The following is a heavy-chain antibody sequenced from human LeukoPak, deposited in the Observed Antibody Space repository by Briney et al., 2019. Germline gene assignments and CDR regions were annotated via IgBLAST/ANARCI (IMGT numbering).Heavy chain of an antibody. CDR2: IYDSGST. V-gene: IGHV4-39*01. D-gene: IGHD3-10*01. Sequence: SSYVMSWVRQPPGKGLEWIGSIYDSGSTYYNPSLKSRVTISVDTSKNQFSLKLNSVTAADTAVYYCARHYGPWGQGTLVTVSS. J-gene: IGHJ5*02. CDR3: ARHYGP. CDR1: SSYV.